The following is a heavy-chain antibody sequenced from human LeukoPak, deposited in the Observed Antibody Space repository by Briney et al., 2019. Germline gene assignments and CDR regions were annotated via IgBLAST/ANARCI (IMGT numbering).Heavy chain of an antibody. Sequence: SETLSLTCTVSGGTISSDYWSWIRQSPGKGLEWIGYIYYSGTTSYNPSLKSRVTISLDTSKNQFSLKLSSVTAADTAVYYCARGANWGSPDYWGQGTLVTVSS. D-gene: IGHD7-27*01. V-gene: IGHV4-59*01. CDR1: GGTISSDY. CDR2: IYYSGTT. J-gene: IGHJ4*02. CDR3: ARGANWGSPDY.